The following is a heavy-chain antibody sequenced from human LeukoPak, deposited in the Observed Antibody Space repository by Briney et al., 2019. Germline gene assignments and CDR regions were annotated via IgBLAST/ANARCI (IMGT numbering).Heavy chain of an antibody. V-gene: IGHV3-30-3*01. CDR3: AREAIVVERWFDP. D-gene: IGHD3-22*01. Sequence: PGGSLRLSCAASGFTFSDYYMSWIRQAPGKGLEWVAVILYDGSNKYYADSVKGRFTISRDNSKNTVYLQMNSPRAEDTALYYCAREAIVVERWFDPWGQGTLVTVSS. CDR1: GFTFSDYY. J-gene: IGHJ5*02. CDR2: ILYDGSNK.